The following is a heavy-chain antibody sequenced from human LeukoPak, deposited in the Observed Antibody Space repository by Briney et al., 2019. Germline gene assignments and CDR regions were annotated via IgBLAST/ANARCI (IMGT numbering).Heavy chain of an antibody. J-gene: IGHJ4*02. CDR3: ARDGVNWNERYFDY. D-gene: IGHD1-20*01. V-gene: IGHV3-53*01. Sequence: GGSLRLSCAASGFTVSSNYMSWVRQAPGKGLEWVSVIYSGGSTYYADSVKGRITISRDNSKTTLYLQMNSLRAEDTAVYYCARDGVNWNERYFDYWGQGTLVTVSS. CDR2: IYSGGST. CDR1: GFTVSSNY.